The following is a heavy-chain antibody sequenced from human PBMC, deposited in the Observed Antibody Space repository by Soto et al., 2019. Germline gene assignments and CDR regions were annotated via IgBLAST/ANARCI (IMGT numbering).Heavy chain of an antibody. CDR1: GGSLKSGGYY. CDR3: ARDVTSNHNCFDL. J-gene: IGHJ5*02. CDR2: IYYTGRT. V-gene: IGHV4-31*02. Sequence: SETLSLTCTVSGGSLKSGGYYWSWIRQHPGRGLEWIGYIYYTGRTYYNPSLESRVTFSVDTSKNQFSLKLSSVTAADTAVYYCARDVTSNHNCFDLWVHGTLVTVSS. D-gene: IGHD2-2*01.